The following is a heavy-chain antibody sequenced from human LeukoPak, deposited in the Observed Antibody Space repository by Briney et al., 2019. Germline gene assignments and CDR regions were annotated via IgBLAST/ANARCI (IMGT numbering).Heavy chain of an antibody. CDR3: ASLYYDSSGYYDY. D-gene: IGHD3-22*01. CDR1: GFTFSSYS. J-gene: IGHJ4*02. CDR2: ISSSSSYI. V-gene: IGHV3-21*01. Sequence: GGSLRLSCAASGFTFSSYSVNWVRQAPGKGLEWVSSISSSSSYIYYADSVKGRFTISRDNAKNSLYLQMNSLRAEDTAVYYCASLYYDSSGYYDYWGQGTLVTVSS.